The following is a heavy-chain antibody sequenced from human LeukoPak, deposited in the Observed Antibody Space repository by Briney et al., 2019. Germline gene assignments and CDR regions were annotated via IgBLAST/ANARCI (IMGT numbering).Heavy chain of an antibody. V-gene: IGHV3-53*01. J-gene: IGHJ4*02. Sequence: GGSLRLSCAASGFTVSSNYMSWVRQAPGKGLEWVSVIYSGGSTYYADSVKGRFTISRDNSKNTLYLQMNSLRAEDTAVYYCARGSYGDLYFDYWGQGTLVTVSS. CDR1: GFTVSSNY. D-gene: IGHD4-17*01. CDR2: IYSGGST. CDR3: ARGSYGDLYFDY.